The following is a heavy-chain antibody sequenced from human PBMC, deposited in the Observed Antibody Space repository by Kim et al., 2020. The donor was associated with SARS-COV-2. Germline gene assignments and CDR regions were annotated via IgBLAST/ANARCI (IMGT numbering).Heavy chain of an antibody. CDR3: ARAGRQCLGRPIFYYFDY. V-gene: IGHV4-34*01. CDR1: GGSFSGYY. Sequence: SETLSLTCAVYGGSFSGYYWSWIRQPPGKGLEWIGEINHSGSTNYNPSLKSRVTISVDTSKNQFSLKLSSVTAADTAVYYCARAGRQCLGRPIFYYFDY. CDR2: INHSGST. J-gene: IGHJ4*01. D-gene: IGHD6-19*01.